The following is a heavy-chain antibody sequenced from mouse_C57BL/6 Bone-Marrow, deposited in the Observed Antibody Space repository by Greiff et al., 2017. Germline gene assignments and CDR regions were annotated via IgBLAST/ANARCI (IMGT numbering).Heavy chain of an antibody. CDR1: GFTFSDHY. V-gene: IGHV5-16*01. D-gene: IGHD4-1*01. CDR3: ARDLGRFSLYFDY. J-gene: IGHJ2*01. Sequence: VQLKESEGGLVPPGSSMKLSCTASGFTFSDHYMAWVRQVPEKGLEWVANINYDGSSTYYLDSLKSRFIISRDNAKNILYLQMSSLKSEDTATYYCARDLGRFSLYFDYWGQGTTLTVSS. CDR2: INYDGSST.